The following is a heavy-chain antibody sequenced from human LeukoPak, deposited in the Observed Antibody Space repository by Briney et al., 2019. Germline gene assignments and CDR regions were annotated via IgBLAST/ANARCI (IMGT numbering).Heavy chain of an antibody. CDR3: PTVKTWSGYPDLDY. J-gene: IGHJ4*02. V-gene: IGHV3-15*01. Sequence: GGSLRLSCAASGFTFSNAWMNWVRQAPGQGLAWVGRIKSKTDGGTTDHAAPVKGRFTISRDDSKNTLYLQMNSLKTEDTAVYYCPTVKTWSGYPDLDYWGQGTLVTVSS. CDR2: IKSKTDGGTT. D-gene: IGHD3-3*01. CDR1: GFTFSNAW.